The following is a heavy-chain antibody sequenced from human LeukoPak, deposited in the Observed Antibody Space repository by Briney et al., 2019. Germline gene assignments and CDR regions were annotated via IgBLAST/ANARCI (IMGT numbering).Heavy chain of an antibody. CDR3: AGEVGATPYYYYGMDV. CDR1: GGSFSGYY. J-gene: IGHJ6*02. Sequence: SETLSLTCAVYGGSFSGYYWSWIRQPPGKGLEWIGEINHSGSTNYNPFLKSRVTISVDTSKNQFSLKLSSVTAADTAVYYCAGEVGATPYYYYGMDVWGQGTTVTVSS. V-gene: IGHV4-34*01. CDR2: INHSGST. D-gene: IGHD1-26*01.